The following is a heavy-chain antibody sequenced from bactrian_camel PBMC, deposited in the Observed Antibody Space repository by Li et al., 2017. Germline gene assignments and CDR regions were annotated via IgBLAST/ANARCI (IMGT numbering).Heavy chain of an antibody. Sequence: VQLVESGGGLVQPGGSLRLSCAASGYTDSTNCVAWFRQVPGKEREWVASIYTGRNVTYYAAVVKGRFTVSQDYAKNIVYLQMYSLKSEDTAMYYCATHTGRRASCNVLSVYEDGSWGQGTQVTVS. CDR3: ATHTGRRASCNVLSVYEDGS. J-gene: IGHJ4*01. CDR2: IYTGRNVT. V-gene: IGHV3S1*01. CDR1: GYTDSTNC. D-gene: IGHD6*01.